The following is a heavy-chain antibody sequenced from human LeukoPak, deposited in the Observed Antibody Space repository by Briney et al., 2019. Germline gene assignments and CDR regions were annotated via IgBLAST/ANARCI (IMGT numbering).Heavy chain of an antibody. CDR1: GVTFRSYG. D-gene: IGHD2-15*01. Sequence: GRSLRLSCAASGVTFRSYGMHWVRQAPGKGLEWVAVIWYDGSNKYYADSVKGRFTISRDNSKNTVYLQMNSLRAEDTAVYYCARELSPVVKYYVDSGGQGTQVTVSS. V-gene: IGHV3-33*01. CDR3: ARELSPVVKYYVDS. J-gene: IGHJ4*02. CDR2: IWYDGSNK.